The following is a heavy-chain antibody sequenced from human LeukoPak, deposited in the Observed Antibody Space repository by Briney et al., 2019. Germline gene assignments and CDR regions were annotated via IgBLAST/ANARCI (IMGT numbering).Heavy chain of an antibody. D-gene: IGHD2-2*01. CDR2: VYTSGST. J-gene: IGHJ3*02. Sequence: PSETLSLTCTVSGASISSGSYYWSWIRQPAGKGLEWIGRVYTSGSTNYNPSLKSRVNISLDTPKNQFSLKLISVTAADTAVYYCARAVIVVVPAAPAENAFDIWGQGTMVTVSS. V-gene: IGHV4-61*02. CDR1: GASISSGSYY. CDR3: ARAVIVVVPAAPAENAFDI.